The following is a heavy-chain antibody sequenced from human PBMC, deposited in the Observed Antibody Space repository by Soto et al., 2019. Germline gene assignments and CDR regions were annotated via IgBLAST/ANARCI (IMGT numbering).Heavy chain of an antibody. V-gene: IGHV3-48*03. CDR2: ITSSGGTI. J-gene: IGHJ5*02. CDR3: ASHIGGGNWLDP. D-gene: IGHD1-26*01. Sequence: PGGSLRLSCAASGFTFSSYEMNWVRQAPGKGLEWVSYITSSGGTIHYADSVKGRFTTSRDNAKNSLYLQMNSLRAEDTAVYYCASHIGGGNWLDPWGQGTLVTVYS. CDR1: GFTFSSYE.